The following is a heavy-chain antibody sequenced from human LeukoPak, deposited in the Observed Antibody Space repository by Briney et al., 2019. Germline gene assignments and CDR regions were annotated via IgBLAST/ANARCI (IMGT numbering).Heavy chain of an antibody. D-gene: IGHD2-8*01. CDR2: IYYSGST. J-gene: IGHJ4*02. Sequence: SQTLSLTCTVSGGSISSYYWSWIRQPPGKGLEWIGYIYYSGSTNYNPSLKSRVTISVDTSKNQFSLKLSSVTAADTAVYYCARHCTNGVCYAGTFDYWGQGTLVTVSS. CDR3: ARHCTNGVCYAGTFDY. V-gene: IGHV4-59*01. CDR1: GGSISSYY.